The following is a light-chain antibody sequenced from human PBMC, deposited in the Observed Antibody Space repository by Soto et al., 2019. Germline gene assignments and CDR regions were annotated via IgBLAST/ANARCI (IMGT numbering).Light chain of an antibody. CDR3: QLQGT. CDR1: QSINNW. Sequence: DIQMTQSPLTLSASVGDRVTITCRASQSINNWLAWYQQRPGKAPKLLIHSVSNLDSGVPSRFSGSGSGTEFTLTISSLQPDDFAHYYCQLQGTFGQGTKVELK. V-gene: IGKV1-5*03. CDR2: SVS. J-gene: IGKJ1*01.